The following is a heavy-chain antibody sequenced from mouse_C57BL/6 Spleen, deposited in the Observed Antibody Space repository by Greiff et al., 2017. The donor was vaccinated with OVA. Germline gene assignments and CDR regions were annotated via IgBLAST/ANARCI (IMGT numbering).Heavy chain of an antibody. CDR2: ISYDGSN. D-gene: IGHD1-1*01. Sequence: EVQRVESGPGLVKPSQSLSLTCSVTGYSITSGYYWNWIRQFPGNKLEWMGYISYDGSNNYNPSLKNRISITRDTSKNQFFLKLNSVTTEDTATYYCARNGLTTVVARNWYFDVWGTGTTVTVSS. V-gene: IGHV3-6*01. CDR3: ARNGLTTVVARNWYFDV. CDR1: GYSITSGYY. J-gene: IGHJ1*03.